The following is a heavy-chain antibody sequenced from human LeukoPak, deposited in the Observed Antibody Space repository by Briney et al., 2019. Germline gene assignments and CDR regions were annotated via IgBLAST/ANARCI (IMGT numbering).Heavy chain of an antibody. CDR2: ISSSSSTI. CDR1: GFTFSSYS. CDR3: ANEIRPNDY. V-gene: IGHV3-48*01. J-gene: IGHJ4*02. Sequence: GGSLRLSCAASGFTFSSYSMNWVRQAPGKGLEWVSYISSSSSTIYYADSVKGRFTISRDNSKNTLYLQMNNLSADDTAMYYCANEIRPNDYWGQGTLVTVSS. D-gene: IGHD4-17*01.